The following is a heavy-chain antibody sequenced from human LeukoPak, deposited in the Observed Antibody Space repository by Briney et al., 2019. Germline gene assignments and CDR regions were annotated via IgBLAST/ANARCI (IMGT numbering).Heavy chain of an antibody. CDR1: GGSFSGYY. V-gene: IGHV4-34*01. J-gene: IGHJ5*02. D-gene: IGHD5-18*01. Sequence: SETLSLTCAVYGGSFSGYYWSWIRQPPGKGLEWIGEINHSGSTNYNPSLKSRVTISVDTSKNQFSLKLSSVTAADTAVYYFARVGYSYGAAGRNWFDPWGQGTLVTVSS. CDR3: ARVGYSYGAAGRNWFDP. CDR2: INHSGST.